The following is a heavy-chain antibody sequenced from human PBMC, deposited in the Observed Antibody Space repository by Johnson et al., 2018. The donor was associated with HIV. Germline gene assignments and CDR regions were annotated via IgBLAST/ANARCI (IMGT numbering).Heavy chain of an antibody. V-gene: IGHV3-74*02. CDR3: ASDLKYGSGPVEI. CDR1: GFTFSSYW. J-gene: IGHJ3*02. CDR2: INSDGSST. D-gene: IGHD3-10*01. Sequence: VQLVESGGGLVQPGGSLRLSCAASGFTFSSYWMHWVRQAPGKGLVWVSRINSDGSSTSYADSVKGRFTISRDNAKNPLYLQMNSLRAEDTAVYYCASDLKYGSGPVEIWGQGTMVTVSS.